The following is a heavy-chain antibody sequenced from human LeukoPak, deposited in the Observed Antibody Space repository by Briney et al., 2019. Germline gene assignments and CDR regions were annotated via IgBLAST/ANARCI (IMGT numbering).Heavy chain of an antibody. CDR1: GFTFSSYW. CDR3: ARVIAAADSNWFDP. Sequence: GGSLRLSCAASGFTFSSYWMHWVRQAPGKGLVWVSRINSDGSSTSYADSVKGRFTISRDNAKNSLYLQMNSLRAEDTAVYYCARVIAAADSNWFDPWGQGTLVTVSS. J-gene: IGHJ5*02. V-gene: IGHV3-74*01. D-gene: IGHD6-13*01. CDR2: INSDGSST.